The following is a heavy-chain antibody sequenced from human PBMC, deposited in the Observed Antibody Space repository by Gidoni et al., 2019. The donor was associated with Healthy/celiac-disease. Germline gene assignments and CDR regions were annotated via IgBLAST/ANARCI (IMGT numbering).Heavy chain of an antibody. D-gene: IGHD3-22*01. J-gene: IGHJ4*02. Sequence: EVQLVESGGGLVQPGGSLRLSCAASGFTSSRYSMNWVRQAPGKGLEWVSYISSSSSTIYYADSVKGRFTISRDNAKNSLYLQMNSLRAEDTAVYYCASRTYYYDSSGYQTDYWGQGTLVTVSS. CDR3: ASRTYYYDSSGYQTDY. CDR1: GFTSSRYS. V-gene: IGHV3-48*01. CDR2: ISSSSSTI.